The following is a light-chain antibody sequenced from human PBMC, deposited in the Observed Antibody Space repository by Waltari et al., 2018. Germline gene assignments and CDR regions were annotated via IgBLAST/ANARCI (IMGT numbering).Light chain of an antibody. CDR1: PIFTNT. J-gene: IGKJ4*01. Sequence: EVVLTQSPGPLPLSPGERPTLSCRASPIFTNTLAWYQWKPGQAPRLLIYAASNRATGIPGRISGSGSGTDFTLTISSLEPEDSAVYYCQQRNIRPPIIFGGGTKVVIK. CDR3: QQRNIRPPII. CDR2: AAS. V-gene: IGKV3-11*01.